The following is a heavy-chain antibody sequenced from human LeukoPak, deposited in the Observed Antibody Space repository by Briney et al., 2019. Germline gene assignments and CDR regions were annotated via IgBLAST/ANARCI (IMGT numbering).Heavy chain of an antibody. CDR2: ISSSYTYI. D-gene: IGHD3-22*01. CDR1: GFTFSNYC. CDR3: ARDRSEGHDSSGPLDAFDV. Sequence: GGSLRLSCSASGFTFSNYCMNWVRQAPGKGLEWVSSISSSYTYIYYGDSVKGRFTISRDNARNSLYLQMNNLRADDTAVYYCARDRSEGHDSSGPLDAFDVWGQGTLVTVSS. V-gene: IGHV3-21*01. J-gene: IGHJ3*01.